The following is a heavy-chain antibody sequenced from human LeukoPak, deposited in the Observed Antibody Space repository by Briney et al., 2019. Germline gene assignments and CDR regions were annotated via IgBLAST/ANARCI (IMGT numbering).Heavy chain of an antibody. D-gene: IGHD6-19*01. Sequence: GGSLRLSCAASGFIVSAKYMSWVRQALGKGLEWVSVTYSDGSPYYAESVKGRFTISRDNSKNTVYLQMNRLRAEDTAMYYCTRGGSGWSAPDHWGQGTLVTVSS. CDR3: TRGGSGWSAPDH. CDR1: GFIVSAKY. J-gene: IGHJ4*02. V-gene: IGHV3-66*02. CDR2: TYSDGSP.